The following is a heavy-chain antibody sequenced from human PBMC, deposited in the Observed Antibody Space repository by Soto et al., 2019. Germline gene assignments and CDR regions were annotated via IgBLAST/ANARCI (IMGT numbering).Heavy chain of an antibody. J-gene: IGHJ4*02. CDR1: GFTFTSSA. CDR2: IVVGSGNT. V-gene: IGHV1-58*01. Sequence: SVKVSCKASGFTFTSSAVQWVRQARGQRLEWIGWIVVGSGNTNYAQKLQERVTITRDMSTSTAYMELSSLRSEDTAVYYCAAGYYYDSSGYYYFDYWGQGTLVTVSS. D-gene: IGHD3-22*01. CDR3: AAGYYYDSSGYYYFDY.